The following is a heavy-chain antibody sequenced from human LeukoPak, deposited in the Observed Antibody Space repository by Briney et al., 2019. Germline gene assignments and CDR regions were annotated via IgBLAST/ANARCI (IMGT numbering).Heavy chain of an antibody. J-gene: IGHJ4*02. CDR3: ARSHRGHCSTTTCDDEGDY. CDR2: ISSSGSTT. V-gene: IGHV3-48*03. Sequence: GGSLRLSCAASGFTFSSYEMNWVRQAPGKGLEWVSYISSSGSTTYYADSVRGRFTISRDNSKNTLYPQLNSLRAEDTAVYYCARSHRGHCSTTTCDDEGDYWGQGTLVTVSS. CDR1: GFTFSSYE. D-gene: IGHD2-2*01.